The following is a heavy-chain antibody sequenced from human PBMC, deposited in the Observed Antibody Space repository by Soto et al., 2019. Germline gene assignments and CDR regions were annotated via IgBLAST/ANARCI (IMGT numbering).Heavy chain of an antibody. CDR1: GGSISSGGYY. Sequence: QVQLQESGPGLVKPSQNLSLTCTVSGGSISSGGYYWSWIRQHPGKGLEWIGYIYYNGDTYYNPSLKSRVSISIDTSKNQFSLRLTSVTAADTAVYYCARSHRDNWGSPDYFDYWGQGTLVTVSS. J-gene: IGHJ4*02. CDR3: ARSHRDNWGSPDYFDY. D-gene: IGHD7-27*01. CDR2: IYYNGDT. V-gene: IGHV4-31*03.